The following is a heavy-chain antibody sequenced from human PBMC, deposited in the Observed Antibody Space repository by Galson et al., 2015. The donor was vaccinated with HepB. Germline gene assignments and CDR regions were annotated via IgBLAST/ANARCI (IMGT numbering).Heavy chain of an antibody. Sequence: SLRLSCAASGFAFSTYSVNWVRRAPGKGLEWVSFITSGGDTKYYAKSVRGRFTISRDNARNLLYLQMNSLRVEDTAVYYCVSDKWNEGAMDVWGKGTTVIVSS. D-gene: IGHD1-20*01. V-gene: IGHV3-48*04. CDR3: VSDKWNEGAMDV. CDR2: ITSGGDTK. CDR1: GFAFSTYS. J-gene: IGHJ6*03.